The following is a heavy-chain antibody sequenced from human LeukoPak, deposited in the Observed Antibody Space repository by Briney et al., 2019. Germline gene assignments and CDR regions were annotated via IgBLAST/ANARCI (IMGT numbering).Heavy chain of an antibody. Sequence: ASVTVSCKASGGTFSSYAISWVRQAPGQGLEWMGGIIPIFGTANYAQKFQGRVTITADESTSTAYMELSSLRSEDTAVYYCARAWYGDYGWNFDYWGQGTLVTVSS. CDR2: IIPIFGTA. CDR1: GGTFSSYA. CDR3: ARAWYGDYGWNFDY. D-gene: IGHD4-17*01. V-gene: IGHV1-69*13. J-gene: IGHJ4*02.